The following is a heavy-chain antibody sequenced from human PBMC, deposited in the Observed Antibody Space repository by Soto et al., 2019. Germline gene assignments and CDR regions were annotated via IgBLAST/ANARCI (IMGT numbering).Heavy chain of an antibody. V-gene: IGHV3-33*01. Sequence: VGSLRLSCESSVFTFSNFGMNCVRHSPGKGLEWVARVWYDGSSKYYVDSVKGRFTISRDNSKETVYLQMNSLRAEDTGVYYCAREIDSNYDGMEVWGQGTTVNVSS. CDR3: AREIDSNYDGMEV. CDR1: VFTFSNFG. D-gene: IGHD4-4*01. CDR2: VWYDGSSK. J-gene: IGHJ6*01.